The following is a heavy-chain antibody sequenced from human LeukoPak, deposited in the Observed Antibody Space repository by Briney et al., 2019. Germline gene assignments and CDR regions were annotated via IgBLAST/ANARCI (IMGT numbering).Heavy chain of an antibody. CDR2: IRYDGSNK. J-gene: IGHJ4*02. CDR1: GVTFSSYG. CDR3: ATPGXGTYGSESSYFDY. D-gene: IGHD3-10*01. Sequence: PGGALRLSCAASGVTFSSYGMHWVRQAPGKGREWGSFIRYDGSNKFYADSVKGRFTISRDNSKNTLYLQMNSLRAEDTAVYYCATPGXGTYGSESSYFDYWGQGTLVTVSS. V-gene: IGHV3-30*02.